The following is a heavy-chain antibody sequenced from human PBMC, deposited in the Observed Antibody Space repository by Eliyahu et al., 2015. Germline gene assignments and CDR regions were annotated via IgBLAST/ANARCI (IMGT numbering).Heavy chain of an antibody. CDR2: VFYGGDT. J-gene: IGHJ6*02. CDR1: GXSVXXGTNY. CDR3: ARGDTRITVFGVVLGGMDV. D-gene: IGHD3-3*01. V-gene: IGHV4-61*01. Sequence: QVQLQESGPGLVKPSEXLSLTCSVSGXSVXXGTNYWSWIRQPPGKGLEWVGYVFYGGDTNYNPSLKSRVTIAVDTSKNQFSLKVTSVTTADTAAYYCARGDTRITVFGVVLGGMDVWGQGTTVIVSS.